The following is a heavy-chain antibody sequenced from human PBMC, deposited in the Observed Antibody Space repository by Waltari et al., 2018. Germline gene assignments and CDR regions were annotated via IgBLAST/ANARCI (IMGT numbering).Heavy chain of an antibody. CDR1: GGTLKGYA. V-gene: IGHV1-69*10. J-gene: IGHJ5*02. CDR2: IVPILGIS. D-gene: IGHD3-3*01. CDR3: AGGIRIFGVVRWFDP. Sequence: VQSVQSGAEVKKPGFSLKVSCKASGGTLKGYAITWVRQAPGQSLEWMGGIVPILGISNHAPKFQGRVTMTANTSTGTVYMELSSLRSDDTAVYYCAGGIRIFGVVRWFDPWGQGTLVTVSS.